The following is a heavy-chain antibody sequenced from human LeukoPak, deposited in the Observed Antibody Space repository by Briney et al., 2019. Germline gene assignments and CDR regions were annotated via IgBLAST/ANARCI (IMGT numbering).Heavy chain of an antibody. V-gene: IGHV3-9*03. CDR3: ARELEGAFDI. Sequence: PGGSLRLSCAASGFTFDDYAMHWVRQAPGKGLEWVSGISWNSGSIGYADSVKGRFTISRDNAKNSLYLQMNSLRAEDMALYYCARELEGAFDIWGQGTMVTVSS. CDR1: GFTFDDYA. J-gene: IGHJ3*02. D-gene: IGHD1-26*01. CDR2: ISWNSGSI.